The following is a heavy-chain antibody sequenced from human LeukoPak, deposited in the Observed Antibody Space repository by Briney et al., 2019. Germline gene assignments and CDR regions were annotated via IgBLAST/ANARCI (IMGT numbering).Heavy chain of an antibody. CDR1: GGAISDGYW. V-gene: IGHV4-4*02. CDR3: ASLKPRPHDDFDI. D-gene: IGHD1-14*01. J-gene: IGHJ3*02. Sequence: PSGTLSLTCAVSGGAISDGYWWSWVRQPPGKGLEWIGYIYSSGSTNYNPSLKSRVTMSVDTSKNQFSLKLTSVTAADTAVYYCASLKPRPHDDFDIWGQGTMVTVSS. CDR2: IYSSGST.